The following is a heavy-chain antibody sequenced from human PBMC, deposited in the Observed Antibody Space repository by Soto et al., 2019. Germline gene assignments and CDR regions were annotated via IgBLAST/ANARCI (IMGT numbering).Heavy chain of an antibody. CDR3: AKPRYCSGGSCYGVISYFDY. CDR1: GFSFSHYW. CDR2: IKQDESEK. D-gene: IGHD2-15*01. Sequence: GGSLRLSCAASGFSFSHYWMTWVRQAPGKGLEWVANIKQDESEKYYADSVKGRFTISRDNSKNTLYLQMNSLRAEDTAVYYCAKPRYCSGGSCYGVISYFDYWGQGTLVTVSS. J-gene: IGHJ4*02. V-gene: IGHV3-7*03.